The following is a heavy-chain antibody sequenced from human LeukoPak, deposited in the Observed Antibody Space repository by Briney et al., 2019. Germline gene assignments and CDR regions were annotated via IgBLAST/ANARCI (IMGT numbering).Heavy chain of an antibody. D-gene: IGHD3-3*01. Sequence: GGSLRLSCAASGFTLSGYNMNWVRQAPGKGLEWVAFIRSSGSLIYYAESVKGRFTISRDNSRNSLYLQMNSLRVEDTALYYCAKDRNYDFWSGKVFDPWGQGTLVTVSS. CDR3: AKDRNYDFWSGKVFDP. CDR1: GFTLSGYN. CDR2: IRSSGSLI. J-gene: IGHJ5*02. V-gene: IGHV3-48*04.